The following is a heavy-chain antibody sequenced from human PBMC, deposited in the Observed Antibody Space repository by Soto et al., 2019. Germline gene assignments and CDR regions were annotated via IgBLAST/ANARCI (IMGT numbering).Heavy chain of an antibody. V-gene: IGHV3-23*01. CDR1: GFTFSIHA. D-gene: IGHD3-10*01. CDR2: ISGAGGST. CDR3: ERDEVNCRGAFEI. Sequence: EVQLLESGGGLVPPGGSLRLSCAASGFTFSIHAMSWVRQAPGKGLEWVSTISGAGGSTYYADSVKGRFTVSRDNSENSLYLQMHSLRAEDTAVYYCERDEVNCRGAFEIWGHGTMVTVYS. J-gene: IGHJ3*02.